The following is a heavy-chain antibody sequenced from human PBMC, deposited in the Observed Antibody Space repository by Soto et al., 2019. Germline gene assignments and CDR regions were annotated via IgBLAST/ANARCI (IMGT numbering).Heavy chain of an antibody. CDR1: GGSFSGYY. V-gene: IGHV4-34*01. D-gene: IGHD6-13*01. CDR2: INHSGST. CDR3: ARGGGGSWNYFDY. J-gene: IGHJ4*02. Sequence: PSETLSLTCAVYGGSFSGYYWSWIRQPPGKGLEWIGEINHSGSTNYNPSLKSRVTISVDTSKNQFSLKLSSVTAADTAVYYCARGGGGSWNYFDYWGQGTLVTVSS.